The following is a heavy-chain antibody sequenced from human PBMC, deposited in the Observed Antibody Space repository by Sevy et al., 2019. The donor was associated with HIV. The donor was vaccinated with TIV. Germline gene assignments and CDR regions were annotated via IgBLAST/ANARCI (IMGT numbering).Heavy chain of an antibody. V-gene: IGHV3-21*01. Sequence: GGSLRLSCAASGFTFSSYSMNWVRQAPGKGLEWVSSISSSSSYIYYADSVKGRFTISRDNAKNSLYQQMNSLRAEDTAVYYCARAGKYCSSTSCYKDYYGMDVWGQGTTVTVSS. CDR2: ISSSSSYI. CDR3: ARAGKYCSSTSCYKDYYGMDV. D-gene: IGHD2-2*02. J-gene: IGHJ6*02. CDR1: GFTFSSYS.